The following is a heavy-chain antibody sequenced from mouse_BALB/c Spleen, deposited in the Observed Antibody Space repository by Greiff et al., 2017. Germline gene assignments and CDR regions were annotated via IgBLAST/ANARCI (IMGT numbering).Heavy chain of an antibody. CDR2: IRNKANGHTT. CDR1: GFTFTDYY. V-gene: IGHV7-3*02. CDR3: ARDPYDYDYAMDY. D-gene: IGHD2-4*01. Sequence: EVKLMESGGGLVQPGGSLRLSCATSGFTFTDYYMCWVRQPPGKALEWLGFIRNKANGHTTEYSASVKGRFTISRDNSQSILYLQMNTLRAEDSATYYCARDPYDYDYAMDYWGQGTSVTVSS. J-gene: IGHJ4*01.